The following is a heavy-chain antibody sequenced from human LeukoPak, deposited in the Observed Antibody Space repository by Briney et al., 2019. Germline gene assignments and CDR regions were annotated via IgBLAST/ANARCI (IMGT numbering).Heavy chain of an antibody. D-gene: IGHD6-6*01. Sequence: KPSETLSLTRTVSGGSISSYYWNWIRQPAGKGLEWIGRISTTGSTNYNPSLKSRLTMSVDTSKNRFSLRLSSVSAADTAVYYCAREYSSSSGRTFDYWGQGTLVTVSS. CDR3: AREYSSSSGRTFDY. CDR2: ISTTGST. V-gene: IGHV4-4*07. CDR1: GGSISSYY. J-gene: IGHJ4*02.